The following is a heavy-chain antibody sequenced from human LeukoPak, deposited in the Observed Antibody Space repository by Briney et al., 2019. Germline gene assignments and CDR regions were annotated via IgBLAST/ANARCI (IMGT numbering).Heavy chain of an antibody. J-gene: IGHJ6*03. D-gene: IGHD2-15*01. V-gene: IGHV1-69*04. Sequence: ASVKVSCKASGCTFSSYAISWVGQAPGQGLEWMGRIIPILGIANYAQKFQGRVTITADKSTSTAYMELRSLRSEDTAVYYCARATLGGGSWARYYDDMDVWGKGTTVTVSS. CDR1: GCTFSSYA. CDR2: IIPILGIA. CDR3: ARATLGGGSWARYYDDMDV.